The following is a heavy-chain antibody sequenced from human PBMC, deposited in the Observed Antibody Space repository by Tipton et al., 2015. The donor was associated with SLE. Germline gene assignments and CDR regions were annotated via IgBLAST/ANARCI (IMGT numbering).Heavy chain of an antibody. J-gene: IGHJ4*02. V-gene: IGHV4-39*01. Sequence: TLSLTCTVSGGSISSSSYYWGWIRQPPGKGLEWIGSIYYSGSTYYPPSLKSRVSISVETSKNQFSLRLNSVTAADTAVFYCARHGWQQLDRDGFDFWGQGTLVTVSS. D-gene: IGHD6-13*01. CDR1: GGSISSSSYY. CDR2: IYYSGST. CDR3: ARHGWQQLDRDGFDF.